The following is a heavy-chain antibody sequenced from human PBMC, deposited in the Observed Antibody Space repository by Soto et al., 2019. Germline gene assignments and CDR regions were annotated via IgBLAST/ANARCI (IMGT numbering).Heavy chain of an antibody. V-gene: IGHV4-30-2*01. J-gene: IGHJ4*02. CDR3: ARVPDY. CDR1: GGSISSGGYS. Sequence: QLQLQESGSGLVKPSQTLFLTCAVSGGSISSGGYSWIWIRQPPGKGLEWIGYIYHSGSTYYNPSLMSRVTMTVYRSQNQFSLKLSSVPAADTAVYYCARVPDYWGQGTLVTVSS. CDR2: IYHSGST.